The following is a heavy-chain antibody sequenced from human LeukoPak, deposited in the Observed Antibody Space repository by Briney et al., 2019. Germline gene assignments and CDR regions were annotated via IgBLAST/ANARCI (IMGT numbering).Heavy chain of an antibody. CDR2: IYYSGST. CDR3: ARDGAVVPAAKGYYYMDV. J-gene: IGHJ6*03. Sequence: PSETLSLTCTVSGGSISSGGYYWSWIRQHPGKGLEWIGYIYYSGSTNYNPSLKSRVTISVGTSKNQFSLKLSSVTAADTAVYYCARDGAVVPAAKGYYYMDVWGKGTTVTVSS. D-gene: IGHD2-2*01. V-gene: IGHV4-61*08. CDR1: GGSISSGGYY.